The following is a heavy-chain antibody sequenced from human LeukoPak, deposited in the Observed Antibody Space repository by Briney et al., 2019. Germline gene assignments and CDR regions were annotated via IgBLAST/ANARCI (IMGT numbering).Heavy chain of an antibody. CDR1: GLTVSSNY. D-gene: IGHD5-12*01. V-gene: IGHV3-53*01. J-gene: IGHJ4*02. Sequence: GGSLRLSCAASGLTVSSNYMSWVRQPPGKGLEYVSVIYIDGIKYYADSVKGRFTISRDNSKNTLYLQMNSLRAEDTAVYYCARDPPSLSGYSGYEQGGYWGQGTLVTVSS. CDR2: IYIDGIK. CDR3: ARDPPSLSGYSGYEQGGY.